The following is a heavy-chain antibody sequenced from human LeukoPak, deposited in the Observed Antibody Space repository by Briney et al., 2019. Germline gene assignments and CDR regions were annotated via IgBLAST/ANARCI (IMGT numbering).Heavy chain of an antibody. J-gene: IGHJ4*02. CDR3: ARGYMEGVLGFDY. Sequence: ASVKVSCKASGYTFTGYYMHWVRQAPGQGLEWMGWINPNSGGTNYAQKFQGWVTMTRDTSISTAYMELSRLRSDDTAAYYCARGYMEGVLGFDYWGQGTLVTVSS. CDR1: GYTFTGYY. CDR2: INPNSGGT. D-gene: IGHD1-14*01. V-gene: IGHV1-2*04.